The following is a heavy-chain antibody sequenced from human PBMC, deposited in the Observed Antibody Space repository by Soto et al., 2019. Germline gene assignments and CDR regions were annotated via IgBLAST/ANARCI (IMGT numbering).Heavy chain of an antibody. CDR1: GFTFSSYG. J-gene: IGHJ6*02. Sequence: QVQLVESGGGVVQPGRSLRLSCAASGFTFSSYGMHWVRQAPGKGLEWVAVIWYDGSNKYYADSVKGRFTISRDNSKNTRYLQMNSLRAEDTAVYYCARDRTYYYYGMDVWGQGTTVTVSS. CDR3: ARDRTYYYYGMDV. CDR2: IWYDGSNK. V-gene: IGHV3-33*01.